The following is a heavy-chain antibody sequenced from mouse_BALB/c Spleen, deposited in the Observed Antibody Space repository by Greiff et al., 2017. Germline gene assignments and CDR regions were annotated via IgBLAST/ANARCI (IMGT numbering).Heavy chain of an antibody. CDR2: ISSGSRTI. Sequence: EVQRVESGGGLVQPGGSRKLSCAASGFTFSSFGMHWVRQAPEKGLEWVAYISSGSRTIYYADTVKGRFTISRDNPKNTLFLQMTSLRSEDTAMYYCATYYYGSSDYWGQGTTLRVSS. CDR3: ATYYYGSSDY. V-gene: IGHV5-17*02. CDR1: GFTFSSFG. D-gene: IGHD1-1*01. J-gene: IGHJ2*01.